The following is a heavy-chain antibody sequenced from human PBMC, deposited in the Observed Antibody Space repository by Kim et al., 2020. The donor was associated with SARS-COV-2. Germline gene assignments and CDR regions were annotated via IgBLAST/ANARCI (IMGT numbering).Heavy chain of an antibody. J-gene: IGHJ4*02. CDR1: GYTFTSYD. CDR2: MNPNSGNT. V-gene: IGHV1-8*01. CDR3: ARGRGYCTNGVCFNYYFDY. Sequence: ASVKVSCKASGYTFTSYDINWVRQATGQGLEWMGWMNPNSGNTGYAQKFQGRVTMTRNTSISTAYMELSSLRSEDTAVYYCARGRGYCTNGVCFNYYFDYWGQGTLVTVSS. D-gene: IGHD2-8*01.